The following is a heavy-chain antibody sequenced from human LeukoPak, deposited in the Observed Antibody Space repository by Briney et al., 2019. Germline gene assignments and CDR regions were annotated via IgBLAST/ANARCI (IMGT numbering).Heavy chain of an antibody. Sequence: SETLSLTCTVSGGSISSGDYYWSWIRQPPGKGLEWIGYIYYSGSTKYNPSLKSRVTISVDTSKNQFSLKLSSVTAADTAVYYCARELIGYYYYMDVWGKGTTVTVSS. J-gene: IGHJ6*03. CDR2: IYYSGST. D-gene: IGHD2-8*01. CDR3: ARELIGYYYYMDV. CDR1: GGSISSGDYY. V-gene: IGHV4-30-4*08.